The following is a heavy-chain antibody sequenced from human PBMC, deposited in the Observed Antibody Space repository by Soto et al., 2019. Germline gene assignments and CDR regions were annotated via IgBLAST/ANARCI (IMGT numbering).Heavy chain of an antibody. CDR1: GFTFNSYS. CDR3: ARRSSGWENWFDP. CDR2: ISSSSTTK. V-gene: IGHV3-48*02. J-gene: IGHJ5*02. Sequence: EVQLVESGGGLVQPGGSLRLSCAASGFTFNSYSMNWVRQAPGKGLEWVSYISSSSTTKYYTDSVKGRFTISRDNAKISLYLQMNSLRDDDTAVYYCARRSSGWENWFDPWGQGTLVTVSS. D-gene: IGHD6-19*01.